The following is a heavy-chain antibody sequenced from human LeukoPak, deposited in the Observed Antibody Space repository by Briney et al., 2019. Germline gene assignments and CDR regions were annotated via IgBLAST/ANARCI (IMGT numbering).Heavy chain of an antibody. CDR1: GFTFSSCA. CDR3: AKDPLSYYYGPGSPSSWFDP. D-gene: IGHD3-10*01. V-gene: IGHV3-23*01. Sequence: GGSLRLPCAASGFTFSSCAMSWVRQAPGKGLEWVSAISGSGGSTYYADSVKGRFTISRDNSKNTLYLQMNSLRAEDTAVYYCAKDPLSYYYGPGSPSSWFDPWGQGTLVTVSS. J-gene: IGHJ5*02. CDR2: ISGSGGST.